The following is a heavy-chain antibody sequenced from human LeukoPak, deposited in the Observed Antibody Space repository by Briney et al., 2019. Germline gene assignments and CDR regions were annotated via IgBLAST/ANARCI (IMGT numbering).Heavy chain of an antibody. CDR1: GFTFSSYS. CDR2: ISSSSYI. Sequence: GGSLRLSCAASGFTFSSYSMNWVRQAPGKGLEWVSSISSSSYIYYADSVTGRFTISRDNAKNSLYLQMNSLRAEDTAVYYCARSIFYSSSSDYWGQGTLVTVSS. CDR3: ARSIFYSSSSDY. J-gene: IGHJ4*02. D-gene: IGHD6-6*01. V-gene: IGHV3-21*01.